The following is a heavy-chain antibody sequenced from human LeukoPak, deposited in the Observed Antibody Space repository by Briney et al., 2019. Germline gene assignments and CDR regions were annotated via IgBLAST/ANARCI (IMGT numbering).Heavy chain of an antibody. CDR3: ARDAAYSSGWYGEEFDY. J-gene: IGHJ4*02. V-gene: IGHV3-53*01. CDR1: GFTVSSNY. D-gene: IGHD6-19*01. CDR2: IYSGGST. Sequence: GGSLRLSCAASGFTVSSNYMSWVRQAPGKGLEWVSVIYSGGSTYYADSVKGRFTISRDNSKNTLHLQMNSLRAEDTAVYYCARDAAYSSGWYGEEFDYWGQGTLVTVSS.